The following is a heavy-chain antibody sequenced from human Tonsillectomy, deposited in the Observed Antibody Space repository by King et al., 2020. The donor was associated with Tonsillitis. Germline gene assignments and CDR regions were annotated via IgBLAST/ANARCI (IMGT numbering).Heavy chain of an antibody. J-gene: IGHJ4*02. CDR3: AKYEGQPLGQYYFDY. D-gene: IGHD1-26*01. Sequence: VQLVESGGGLVQPGESLRLSCAASGFTFSDYAMSWVRQAPGKGLEWVSLISKSADSTKYADSVKGRFTISRDNSKNTLYLQMSSLRAEDTALYYCAKYEGQPLGQYYFDYWGQGTLVTVSS. V-gene: IGHV3-23*04. CDR2: ISKSADST. CDR1: GFTFSDYA.